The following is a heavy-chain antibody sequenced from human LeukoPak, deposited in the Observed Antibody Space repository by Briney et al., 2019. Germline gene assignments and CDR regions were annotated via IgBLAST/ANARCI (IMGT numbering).Heavy chain of an antibody. Sequence: PSETLSLTCTVSDDSISSYNWTWIRQPPGKGLEWVGFISDSGRTNYNPSLKSRVTISADTSKKQVSLKLSSVTAADTAVYYCAGDQWMRRNSWGYYYYGMDVWGQGTTVTVSS. CDR1: DDSISSYN. V-gene: IGHV4-59*01. D-gene: IGHD3-16*01. CDR3: AGDQWMRRNSWGYYYYGMDV. CDR2: ISDSGRT. J-gene: IGHJ6*02.